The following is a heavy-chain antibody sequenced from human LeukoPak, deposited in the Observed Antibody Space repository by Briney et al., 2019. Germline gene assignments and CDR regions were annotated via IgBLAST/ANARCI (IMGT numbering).Heavy chain of an antibody. Sequence: PSETLSLTCTVSGGSFSSYIIYWGWIRQPPGKGLEWIGNINYSGSTYYNPSLKSRVTISVDTSKNQFSLKLSSVTAADTAVYYCARQYYGSGWYVDFWGRGTLVTVSS. CDR2: INYSGST. CDR3: ARQYYGSGWYVDF. D-gene: IGHD3-10*01. V-gene: IGHV4-39*01. CDR1: GGSFSSYIIY. J-gene: IGHJ2*01.